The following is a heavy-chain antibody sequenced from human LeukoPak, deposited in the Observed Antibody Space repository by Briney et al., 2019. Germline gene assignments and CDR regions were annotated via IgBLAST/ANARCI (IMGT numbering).Heavy chain of an antibody. CDR2: MNPNSGNT. D-gene: IGHD1-26*01. Sequence: GASVKVSCTASGYTFTSYDINWVRQATGQGLEWMGWMNPNSGNTGYAQKFQDRVTMTRSTSINTAYMELSSLRSEDTAMYYCARDSHVNAFDIWGQGTMVTVSS. CDR1: GYTFTSYD. CDR3: ARDSHVNAFDI. V-gene: IGHV1-8*01. J-gene: IGHJ3*02.